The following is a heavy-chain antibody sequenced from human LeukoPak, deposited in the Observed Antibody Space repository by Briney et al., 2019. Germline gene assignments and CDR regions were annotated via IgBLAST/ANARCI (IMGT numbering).Heavy chain of an antibody. D-gene: IGHD3-22*01. V-gene: IGHV4-39*01. CDR3: ARRRYYDATGYLD. CDR2: IYYSGST. Sequence: SETLSLTCTISGGSISSSSYYWDWVRQYPGKGLEWLGTIYYSGSTYYNASLKSRLFISVDTSNNQFSLRLSFVTAADTAVYYCARRRYYDATGYLDWGQGTLITVSS. J-gene: IGHJ1*01. CDR1: GGSISSSSYY.